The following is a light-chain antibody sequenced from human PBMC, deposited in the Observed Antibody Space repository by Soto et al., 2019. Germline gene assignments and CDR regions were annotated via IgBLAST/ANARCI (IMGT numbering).Light chain of an antibody. V-gene: IGLV2-14*03. J-gene: IGLJ3*02. CDR2: DVS. CDR3: TSYTTGTTWV. CDR1: SSDVGRYNY. Sequence: QSVLTQPASVSGSPGQSITISCTGTSSDVGRYNYVSWHQQHPGKAPKLLIFDVSNRPSGVSDRFSGSKSGNTASLTISGLQAEDEADYYCTSYTTGTTWVFGGGTKLNVL.